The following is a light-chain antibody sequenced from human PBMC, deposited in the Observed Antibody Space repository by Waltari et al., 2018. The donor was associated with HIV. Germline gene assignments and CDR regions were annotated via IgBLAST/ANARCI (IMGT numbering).Light chain of an antibody. CDR1: QSVSSH. V-gene: IGKV3-15*01. J-gene: IGKJ1*01. CDR2: GAS. Sequence: EVVMTQSPATLSVSPGEGATLSCRASQSVSSHLAWYQQRPGQSPRLLIYGASTRATGIPDRFSGSGSGTEFTLTISSLQSEDFALYYCQHYDRWPWGFGQGTKVEIK. CDR3: QHYDRWPWG.